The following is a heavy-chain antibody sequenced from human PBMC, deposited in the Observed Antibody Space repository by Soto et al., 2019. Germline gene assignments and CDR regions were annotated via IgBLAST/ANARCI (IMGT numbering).Heavy chain of an antibody. CDR2: INPNSGVT. V-gene: IGHV1-2*04. CDR1: GYTLTGYY. J-gene: IGHJ4*02. Sequence: ASVKVSCKASGYTLTGYYMHWGRQAPGQGLDWMGWINPNSGVTNYAQKFQGWVTMTRDTSISTAYMELSRLRSDDTAVYYCAREGVEDCTGGSCSPGFDYWGQGTLVTVSS. CDR3: AREGVEDCTGGSCSPGFDY. D-gene: IGHD2-15*01.